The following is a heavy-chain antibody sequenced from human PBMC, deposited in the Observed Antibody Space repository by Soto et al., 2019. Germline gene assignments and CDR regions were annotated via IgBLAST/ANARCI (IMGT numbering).Heavy chain of an antibody. CDR2: IIPIFGTA. J-gene: IGHJ4*02. D-gene: IGHD5-12*01. CDR3: ARGGAGWLREYFDY. V-gene: IGHV1-69*13. CDR1: GGTFSSYA. Sequence: SVKVSCKASGGTFSSYAISWVRQAPGQGLEWMGGIIPIFGTANYAQKFQGRVTITADESTSTAYMELSSLRSEDTAVYYCARGGAGWLREYFDYWGQGTLVTVSS.